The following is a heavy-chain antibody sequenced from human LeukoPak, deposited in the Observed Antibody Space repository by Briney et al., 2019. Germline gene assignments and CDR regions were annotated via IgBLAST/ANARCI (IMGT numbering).Heavy chain of an antibody. CDR3: ARDIPLRASSTYYYYYMDV. D-gene: IGHD2-2*01. V-gene: IGHV4-59*01. CDR2: IYYSGST. J-gene: IGHJ6*03. CDR1: GGSISSYY. Sequence: PSETLSLTCTVSGGSISSYYWSWIRQPPGKGLEWIGYIYYSGSTNYNPSLKSRVTISVDTSKNQFSLKLSSVTAADTAVYYCARDIPLRASSTYYYYYMDVWGKGTTVTVSS.